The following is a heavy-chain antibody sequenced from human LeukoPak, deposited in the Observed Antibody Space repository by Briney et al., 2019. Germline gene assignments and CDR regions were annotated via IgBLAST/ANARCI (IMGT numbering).Heavy chain of an antibody. CDR3: ARARGVVEFDY. D-gene: IGHD3-3*01. J-gene: IGHJ4*02. V-gene: IGHV4-59*11. CDR1: GGSIISHY. Sequence: SETLSHTCTVSGGSIISHYWSWIRQPPGKGLVWIGYIYYSGSTNYNPSLKSRVTISVDTSKNQFSLKLSSVTAADTAVYYCARARGVVEFDYWGQGTLVTVSS. CDR2: IYYSGST.